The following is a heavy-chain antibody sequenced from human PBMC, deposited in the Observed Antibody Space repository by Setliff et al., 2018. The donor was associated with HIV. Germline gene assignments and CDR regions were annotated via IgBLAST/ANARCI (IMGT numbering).Heavy chain of an antibody. D-gene: IGHD3-22*01. J-gene: IGHJ4*02. Sequence: PSETLSLTCTVPGVSISSSVYYWGWIRQSPGKGLEWIGAISYTVTTYYNRSLKRRVTISADTSKNRFSLRLRSVTAADTALYYCARASSFFDTTGYFYDPSFDSWGQGTLVTVSS. V-gene: IGHV4-39*07. CDR2: ISYTVTT. CDR1: GVSISSSVYY. CDR3: ARASSFFDTTGYFYDPSFDS.